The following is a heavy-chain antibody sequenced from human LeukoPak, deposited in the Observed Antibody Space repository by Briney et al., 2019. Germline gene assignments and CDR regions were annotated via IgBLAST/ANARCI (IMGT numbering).Heavy chain of an antibody. CDR3: TRDRGVASGSYYY. CDR2: IRSKAYGGTT. D-gene: IGHD1-26*01. CDR1: GFTFGDYA. V-gene: IGHV3-49*04. J-gene: IGHJ4*02. Sequence: GGSLRLSYTASGFTFGDYAMSWVRQAPGKGLEWVGFIRSKAYGGTTEYAASVKGRFTISRDDSKSIAYLQMNSLKIEDTAVYYCTRDRGVASGSYYYWGQGTLVTVSS.